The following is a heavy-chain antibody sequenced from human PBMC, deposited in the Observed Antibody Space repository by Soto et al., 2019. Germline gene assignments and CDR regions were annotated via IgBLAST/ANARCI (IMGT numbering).Heavy chain of an antibody. V-gene: IGHV4-34*01. Sequence: QVQLQQWGAGLLKPSETLSLTCAVYGGSFSSYYWSWIRQPPGKGLEWIGEINHSGSTNYNPSLKSRVTISVDTSKNQFSLKLSSVTAADTAVYYCARGKIVVVPAAIRYYYGMDVWGQGTTVTVSS. CDR3: ARGKIVVVPAAIRYYYGMDV. D-gene: IGHD2-2*02. CDR2: INHSGST. J-gene: IGHJ6*02. CDR1: GGSFSSYY.